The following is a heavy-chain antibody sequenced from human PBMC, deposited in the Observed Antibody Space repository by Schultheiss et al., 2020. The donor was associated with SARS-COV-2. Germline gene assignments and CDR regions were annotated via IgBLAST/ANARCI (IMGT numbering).Heavy chain of an antibody. Sequence: GGSLRLSCAASGFTFSSYSMNWVRQAPGKGLEWVSAISGSGGSTYYADSVKGRFTISRDNSKNTLYLQMNSLRADDTAVYYCASSMVRGFNWFDPWGQGTLVTVSS. V-gene: IGHV3-23*01. J-gene: IGHJ5*02. CDR3: ASSMVRGFNWFDP. CDR1: GFTFSSYS. D-gene: IGHD3-10*01. CDR2: ISGSGGST.